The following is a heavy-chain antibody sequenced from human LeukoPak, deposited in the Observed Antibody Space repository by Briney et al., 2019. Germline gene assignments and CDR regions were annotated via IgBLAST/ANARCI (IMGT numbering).Heavy chain of an antibody. CDR2: ISYDGSNK. CDR1: GFTFSSYA. V-gene: IGHV3-30-3*01. Sequence: PGRSLRLSCAASGFTFSSYAMHWVRQAPGKGLEWVAVISYDGSNKYYADSVKGRFTISRDNSKNTLYLQMNSLRAEDTAVYYCARGSCSSGRSGFDYWGQGTLVTVSS. J-gene: IGHJ4*02. D-gene: IGHD6-19*01. CDR3: ARGSCSSGRSGFDY.